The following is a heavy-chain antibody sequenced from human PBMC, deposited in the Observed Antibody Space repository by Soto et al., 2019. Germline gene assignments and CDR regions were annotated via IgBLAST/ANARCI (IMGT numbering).Heavy chain of an antibody. CDR3: AKDRASIGDRPRSDP. J-gene: IGHJ5*02. CDR2: ISGSGRDT. D-gene: IGHD6-6*01. Sequence: GGSLRLSCAVSGFNFSRYALSWVRQPPGKGLEWVSSISGSGRDTYYADSVKGRFNISKDNSKNTLYLQMNGLRIDDTAVYFCAKDRASIGDRPRSDPWGQGTLVTVSS. V-gene: IGHV3-23*01. CDR1: GFNFSRYA.